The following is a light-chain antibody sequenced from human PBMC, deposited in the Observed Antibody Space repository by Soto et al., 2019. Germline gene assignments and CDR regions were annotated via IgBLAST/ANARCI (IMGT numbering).Light chain of an antibody. CDR2: DVT. CDR1: SHDVGGYDY. V-gene: IGLV2-11*01. Sequence: QSVLTQPRSVSGSPRQSVTISRAGTSHDVGGYDYGSWYQQYPGKDPPYILYDVTKRPSGVPDRGSGSNSGNTASQTIYGLQADDEADYNCCSYAGKYKLFGEGTKLTV. CDR3: CSYAGKYKL. J-gene: IGLJ3*02.